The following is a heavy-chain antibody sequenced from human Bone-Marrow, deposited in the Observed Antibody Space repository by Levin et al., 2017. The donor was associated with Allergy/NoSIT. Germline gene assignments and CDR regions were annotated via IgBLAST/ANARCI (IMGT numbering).Heavy chain of an antibody. CDR1: GDSVSNNIAT. Sequence: PSETLSLTCAISGDSVSNNIATWNWIRQSPSRGLEWLGRTYYRSKWNYDYAVSVKSRITINPDTSKNQFSLQLNSVTPEDTAVYYCAMTLDNGRFIAYWDQGTLVTVAS. V-gene: IGHV6-1*01. J-gene: IGHJ4*02. CDR3: AMTLDNGRFIAY. D-gene: IGHD1-26*01. CDR2: TYYRSKWNY.